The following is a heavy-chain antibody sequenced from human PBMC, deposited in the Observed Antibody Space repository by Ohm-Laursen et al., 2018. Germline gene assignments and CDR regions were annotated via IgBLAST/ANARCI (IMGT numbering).Heavy chain of an antibody. J-gene: IGHJ4*02. CDR2: IIPIFGTA. V-gene: IGHV1-69*01. Sequence: GSSVKVSCKASGGTFSSYAISWVRQAPGQGLEWMGGIIPIFGTANYAQKFQGRVTITADESTSTAYMELSSLRSEDTAVYYCARDTTPYCGGDCYSAFDYWGQGTLVTVSS. CDR1: GGTFSSYA. CDR3: ARDTTPYCGGDCYSAFDY. D-gene: IGHD2-21*02.